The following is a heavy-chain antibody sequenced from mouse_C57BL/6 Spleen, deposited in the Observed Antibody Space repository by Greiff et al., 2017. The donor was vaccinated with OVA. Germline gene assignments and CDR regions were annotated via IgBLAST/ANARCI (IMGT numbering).Heavy chain of an antibody. Sequence: EVQLQESGPGMVKPSQSLSLTCTVTGYSITSGYDWHWIRHFPGNKLEWMGYISYSGSTNYNPSLKSRISITHDTSKNHFFLKLNSVTTEDTATYYCARYDYDGGYFDYWGQGTTLTVSS. V-gene: IGHV3-1*01. CDR1: GYSITSGYD. J-gene: IGHJ2*01. CDR3: ARYDYDGGYFDY. CDR2: ISYSGST. D-gene: IGHD2-4*01.